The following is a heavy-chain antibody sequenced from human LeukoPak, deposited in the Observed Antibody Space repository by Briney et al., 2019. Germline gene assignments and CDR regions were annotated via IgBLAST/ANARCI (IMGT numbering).Heavy chain of an antibody. CDR1: GFTFSTYA. CDR2: ISSSGDRT. V-gene: IGHV3-23*01. Sequence: PGGSLRLSCAAFGFTFSTYAMSWVRQAPGKGLEWVSSISSSGDRTFYADSVKDRFTISRDNSENTLYLRMSRLRAEDTAVYYCAKDRPNYHESNGHYYRPNGDYWGQGTLVTVSS. J-gene: IGHJ4*02. CDR3: AKDRPNYHESNGHYYRPNGDY. D-gene: IGHD3-22*01.